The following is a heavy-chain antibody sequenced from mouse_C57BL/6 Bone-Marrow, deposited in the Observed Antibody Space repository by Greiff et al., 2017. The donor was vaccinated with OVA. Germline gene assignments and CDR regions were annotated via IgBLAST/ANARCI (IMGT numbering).Heavy chain of an antibody. Sequence: QVQLKQSGAELVKPGASVKTSCKASGYTFTTYPIEWMKQNHGKSLEWIGNFHPYNDDTKYNEKFKGKATLTVEKSSSTVYLELSRLTSDDSAVYYCARNNFLLRSSMDYWGQGTSVTVSS. D-gene: IGHD1-1*01. CDR3: ARNNFLLRSSMDY. CDR1: GYTFTTYP. V-gene: IGHV1-47*01. CDR2: FHPYNDDT. J-gene: IGHJ4*01.